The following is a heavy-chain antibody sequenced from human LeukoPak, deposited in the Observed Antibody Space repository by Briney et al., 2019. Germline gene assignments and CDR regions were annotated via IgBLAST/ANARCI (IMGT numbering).Heavy chain of an antibody. Sequence: GESLRLSCAASGFSFRSSWMNWVRQAPGKGLQWVANINPEGSQTRFVDSVMGRFTMSKDNVKNSLHLQMNSLRVEDTAVFYCAAWTDRGYNFWGQGTVVTVSS. CDR3: AAWTDRGYNF. CDR1: GFSFRSSW. CDR2: INPEGSQT. D-gene: IGHD5-24*01. V-gene: IGHV3-7*01. J-gene: IGHJ4*02.